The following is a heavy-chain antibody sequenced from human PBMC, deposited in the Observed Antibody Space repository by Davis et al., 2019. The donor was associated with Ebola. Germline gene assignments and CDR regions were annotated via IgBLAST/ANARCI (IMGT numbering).Heavy chain of an antibody. V-gene: IGHV1-46*01. CDR2: INPSGGST. D-gene: IGHD1-26*01. CDR3: AREDSGSYYRY. CDR1: RYTFTSYY. Sequence: ASVPVSCKASRYTFTSYYMHCVRQAPRQGLEWMGIINPSGGSTSYAQKFQGRVTMTRDTSTSTVYMELSSLRSEDTAVYYCAREDSGSYYRYWGQGTLVTVSS. J-gene: IGHJ4*02.